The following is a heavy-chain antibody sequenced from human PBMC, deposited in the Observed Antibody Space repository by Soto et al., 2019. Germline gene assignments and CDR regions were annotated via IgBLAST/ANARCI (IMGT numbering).Heavy chain of an antibody. CDR1: GFTFSSYS. CDR2: ISSSSSTI. CDR3: ARDYVLTPVVGDPFDY. V-gene: IGHV3-48*04. Sequence: PGGSLRLSCAASGFTFSSYSMNWVRQAPGKGLEWVSYISSSSSTIYYADSVKGRFTISRDNAKNSLYLQMNSLRAEDTAVYYCARDYVLTPVVGDPFDYWGQGTLVTVSS. D-gene: IGHD3-16*01. J-gene: IGHJ4*02.